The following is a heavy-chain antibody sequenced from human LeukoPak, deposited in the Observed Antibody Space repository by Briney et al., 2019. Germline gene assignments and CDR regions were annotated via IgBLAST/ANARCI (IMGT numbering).Heavy chain of an antibody. V-gene: IGHV4-39*07. Sequence: SETLSLTCTVSGGSISSSSYYWGWIRQPPGKGLEWIGSIYYSGSTYYNPSLKSRVTISVDTSKNQFSLKLSSVTAADTAVYYCAREDYYYDSSGYYSWGQGTLVTVSS. CDR1: GGSISSSSYY. CDR2: IYYSGST. D-gene: IGHD3-22*01. CDR3: AREDYYYDSSGYYS. J-gene: IGHJ4*02.